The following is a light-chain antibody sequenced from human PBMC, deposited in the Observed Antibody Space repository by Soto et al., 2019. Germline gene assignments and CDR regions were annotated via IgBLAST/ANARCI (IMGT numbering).Light chain of an antibody. CDR1: SSNVGFNA. CDR2: GNS. CDR3: AAWDDSLRGVV. V-gene: IGLV1-47*02. J-gene: IGLJ3*02. Sequence: QSVLTQPHSASGAPGQRVTLSCIGGSSNVGFNAVNWYQQLPGAAPKLLIHGNSQRPSGVPDRFSGSKSGTSASLAIIGLRAEDEAHYYCAAWDDSLRGVVFGGGTKVTVL.